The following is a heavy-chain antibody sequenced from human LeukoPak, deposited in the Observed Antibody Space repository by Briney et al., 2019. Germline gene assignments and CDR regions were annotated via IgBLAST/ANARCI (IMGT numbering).Heavy chain of an antibody. V-gene: IGHV1-8*01. Sequence: GASVKVSCKASGYTFTSYDINWVRQATGQGLEWMGWMNPNSGNTGYAQKFQGRVTMTEDTSTDTAYMELSSLRSEDTAVYYCARVDSGTTGTTNAFDIWGQGTMVTVSS. CDR2: MNPNSGNT. CDR3: ARVDSGTTGTTNAFDI. J-gene: IGHJ3*02. CDR1: GYTFTSYD. D-gene: IGHD1-1*01.